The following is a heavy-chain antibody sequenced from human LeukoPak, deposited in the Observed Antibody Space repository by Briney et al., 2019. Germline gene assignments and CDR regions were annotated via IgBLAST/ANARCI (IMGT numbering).Heavy chain of an antibody. CDR3: VRDGGTDWYDP. CDR2: IKQDGSEK. V-gene: IGHV3-7*01. D-gene: IGHD3-16*01. CDR1: GFSVSDYW. J-gene: IGHJ5*02. Sequence: PGGSLRLSCAASGFSVSDYWMTWVRQAPGKGLEWVANIKQDGSEKTYVDSVKGRFTISRDNAKNSLYLQMNSPRVEDTAMYYCVRDGGTDWYDPWGQGTLVTVFS.